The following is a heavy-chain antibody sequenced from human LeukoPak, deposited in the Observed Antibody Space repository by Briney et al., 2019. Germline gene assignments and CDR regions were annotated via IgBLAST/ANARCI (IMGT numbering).Heavy chain of an antibody. CDR2: IKKDGSGI. V-gene: IGHV3-7*03. Sequence: QSGGSLRLSCAVSGFPFSNSWMYWVRQAPGKGLEGVANIKKDGSGISYVDSVKGRFIISRDNARNSLYLQMNSLRVEDTAVYFCAGGSRMEVWGKGTAVTVSS. J-gene: IGHJ6*04. CDR3: AGGSRMEV. D-gene: IGHD1-26*01. CDR1: GFPFSNSW.